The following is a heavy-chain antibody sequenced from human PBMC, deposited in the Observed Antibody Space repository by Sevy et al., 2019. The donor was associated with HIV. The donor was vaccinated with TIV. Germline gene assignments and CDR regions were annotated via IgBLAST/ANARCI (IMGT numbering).Heavy chain of an antibody. Sequence: SETLSLTCTVSGGSISSGGYYWSWIRQHPGKGLEWIGYIYYSGSTYYNPSLKSRVTISVDTSKNQFSLKLSSVTAADTAVYYCARDRRLVYYYYGMDVWGQGTTLTVSS. CDR3: ARDRRLVYYYYGMDV. J-gene: IGHJ6*02. CDR2: IYYSGST. CDR1: GGSISSGGYY. V-gene: IGHV4-31*03.